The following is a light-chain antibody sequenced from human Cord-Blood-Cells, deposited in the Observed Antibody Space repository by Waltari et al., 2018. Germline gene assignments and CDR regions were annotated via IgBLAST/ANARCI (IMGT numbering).Light chain of an antibody. CDR3: QQYNSYSYT. V-gene: IGKV1-5*01. CDR1: QSISSW. J-gene: IGKJ2*01. CDR2: DAS. Sequence: DIQMTQSPSTLPASVGDRVTITCRASQSISSWLAWYQQKTGKAPKLLIYDASSLESGVPSRFSGSGSGTEFTLTISSLQPDDFATYYCQQYNSYSYTFGQGTKLEIK.